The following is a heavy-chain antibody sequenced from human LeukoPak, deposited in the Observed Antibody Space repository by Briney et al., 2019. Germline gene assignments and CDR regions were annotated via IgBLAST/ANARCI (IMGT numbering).Heavy chain of an antibody. D-gene: IGHD2-2*01. CDR3: ARDSPLQLLLQNAFDI. CDR2: IYTSGST. CDR1: GGSISSYY. J-gene: IGHJ3*02. Sequence: PSETLSLTCTGSGGSISSYYWSWIRQPAGKGLEWIGRIYTSGSTTYNPSLKSRVTMSVDTSKNQFSLKLSSVTAADTAVYYCARDSPLQLLLQNAFDIWGQGTMVTVSS. V-gene: IGHV4-4*07.